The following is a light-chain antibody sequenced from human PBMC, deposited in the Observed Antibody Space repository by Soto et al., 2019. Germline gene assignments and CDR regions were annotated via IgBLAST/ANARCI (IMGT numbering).Light chain of an antibody. V-gene: IGLV2-14*01. Sequence: QSALTQPASVSGSPGQSITISCTGTSSDVGGYNYVSWYQQHPGKVPKLMIYEVSNRPSGVSNRFSGSKSGNTASLTISGLQAEDEADYYCNSYTSSSTLVFGGGIKLTVL. CDR2: EVS. J-gene: IGLJ2*01. CDR1: SSDVGGYNY. CDR3: NSYTSSSTLV.